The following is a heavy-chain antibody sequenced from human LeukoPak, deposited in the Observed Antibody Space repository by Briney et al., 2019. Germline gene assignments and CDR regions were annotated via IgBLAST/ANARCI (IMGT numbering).Heavy chain of an antibody. J-gene: IGHJ3*02. D-gene: IGHD3-22*01. CDR3: AGEYYYDSSGPDAFDI. CDR2: ISSSSSYI. V-gene: IGHV3-21*01. Sequence: GGSLRLSCAASGFTFSSYSMNWVRQAQGKGLEWVSSISSSSSYIYYADSVKGRFTISRDNAKNSLYLQMNSLRAEDTAVYYCAGEYYYDSSGPDAFDIWGQGTMVTVSS. CDR1: GFTFSSYS.